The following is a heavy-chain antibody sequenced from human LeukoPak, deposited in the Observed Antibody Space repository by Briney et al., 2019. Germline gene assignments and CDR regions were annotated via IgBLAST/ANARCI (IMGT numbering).Heavy chain of an antibody. D-gene: IGHD6-19*01. J-gene: IGHJ3*02. V-gene: IGHV3-23*01. Sequence: GGSLRLSCAASGFTFSSYEMSWVRQAPGKGLEWVSAISGSGGSTYYADSVKGRFTISRDNSKNTLYLQMNSLRAEDTAVYYCARGSRAVAGIRFSGALDIWGQGTMVTVSS. CDR3: ARGSRAVAGIRFSGALDI. CDR1: GFTFSSYE. CDR2: ISGSGGST.